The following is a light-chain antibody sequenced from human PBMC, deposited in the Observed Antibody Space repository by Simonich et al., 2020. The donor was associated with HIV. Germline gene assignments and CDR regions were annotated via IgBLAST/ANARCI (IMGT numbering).Light chain of an antibody. CDR1: SSDIGGYNY. J-gene: IGLJ3*02. CDR3: CSYAGSSTLGV. V-gene: IGLV2-14*01. CDR2: EVS. Sequence: QSALTQPVSVSGSPGPSITISCTGTSSDIGGYNYVSWYQQTPGKAPKLMIYEVSNRPSGVSNRFSGSKSGNTASLTISGLQAEDEADYYCCSYAGSSTLGVFGGGTKLTVL.